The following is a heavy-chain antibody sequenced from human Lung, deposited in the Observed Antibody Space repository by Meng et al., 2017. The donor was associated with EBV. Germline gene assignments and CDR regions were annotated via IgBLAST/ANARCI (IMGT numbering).Heavy chain of an antibody. V-gene: IGHV1-69*01. Sequence: QVQLVQSGAEVEKPGSSVKVSCKTSGGTFRSDAVSWVRHAPGQGLEWLGGLIPKSDAPYYAQKFQDRVTITADESTSTHYMDLRGLRSEDTAVYHCASESGRGFTPDYWGQGTLVTVSS. CDR1: GGTFRSDA. CDR2: LIPKSDAP. CDR3: ASESGRGFTPDY. J-gene: IGHJ4*02. D-gene: IGHD3-10*01.